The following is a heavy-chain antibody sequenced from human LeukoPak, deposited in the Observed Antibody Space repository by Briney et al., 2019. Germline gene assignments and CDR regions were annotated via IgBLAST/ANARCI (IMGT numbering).Heavy chain of an antibody. J-gene: IGHJ4*02. D-gene: IGHD3-3*01. V-gene: IGHV4-4*02. CDR3: ASRSSIWSGYQDTLYYFDS. CDR2: IYYSGST. Sequence: SGTLSLTCAVSGDSISSGNWWSWVRQPPGKRLEWIGHIYYSGSTNYNPSLKSRVTISVDTSKNQFSLKLSSVTAADTAVYYCASRSSIWSGYQDTLYYFDSWGQGTLVTVSS. CDR1: GDSISSGNW.